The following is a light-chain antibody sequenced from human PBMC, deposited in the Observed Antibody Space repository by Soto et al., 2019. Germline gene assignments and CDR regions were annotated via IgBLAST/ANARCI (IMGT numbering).Light chain of an antibody. CDR3: QQYDSWPLT. V-gene: IGKV3D-15*01. Sequence: EIVMTQSPATLSVSPGERATLSCRASQSVDSNLAWYQQKPGQAPRLLIFGASTRATGIPARFSGSWSGTDFTLTISSLQSEDFGVYFCQQYDSWPLTFGGGTEVEIK. J-gene: IGKJ4*01. CDR1: QSVDSN. CDR2: GAS.